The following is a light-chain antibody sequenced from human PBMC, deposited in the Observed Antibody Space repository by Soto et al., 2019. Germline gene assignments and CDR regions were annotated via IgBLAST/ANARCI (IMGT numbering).Light chain of an antibody. CDR3: QQYYSYPPT. CDR1: QSVSGW. CDR2: DAS. Sequence: DIQMTQSPSTLSASVGDRVAITCRSSQSVSGWLAWYQQKPGKAPNLLIYDASSLEGGVPSRFSGSGSGTEFTLTISSLQPDDFATYYCQQYYSYPPTFGQGTRLEIK. J-gene: IGKJ5*01. V-gene: IGKV1-5*01.